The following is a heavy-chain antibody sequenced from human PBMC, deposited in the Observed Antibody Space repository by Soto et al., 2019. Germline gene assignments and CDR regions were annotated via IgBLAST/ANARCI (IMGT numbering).Heavy chain of an antibody. Sequence: PGGSLRLSCAASGFTFSSYAMHWVRQAPGKGLEWVAVISYDGSNKYYADSVKGRFTISRDNSKNTLYLQMNSLRAEDTAVYYCATPPWVGSTSCPYFDYWGQGTLVTVSS. D-gene: IGHD2-2*01. CDR2: ISYDGSNK. CDR1: GFTFSSYA. V-gene: IGHV3-30-3*01. CDR3: ATPPWVGSTSCPYFDY. J-gene: IGHJ4*02.